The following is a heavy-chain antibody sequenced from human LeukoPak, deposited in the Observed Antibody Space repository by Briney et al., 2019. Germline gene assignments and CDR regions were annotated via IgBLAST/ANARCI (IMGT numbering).Heavy chain of an antibody. CDR3: ARDYSGWSLDP. CDR1: GFTFSSYE. J-gene: IGHJ5*02. Sequence: PGGSLRLSCAASGFTFSSYEMNWVRQAPGKGLEWVSYISDNGKTIYYADSVKGRFTISRDNAKNSLYLQMNSLRAEDTAVYYCARDYSGWSLDPWGQGTLVTVSS. D-gene: IGHD5-12*01. CDR2: ISDNGKTI. V-gene: IGHV3-48*03.